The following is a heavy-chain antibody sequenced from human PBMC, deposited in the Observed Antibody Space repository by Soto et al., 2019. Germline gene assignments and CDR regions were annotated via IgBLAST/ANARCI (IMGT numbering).Heavy chain of an antibody. CDR2: IYSGGST. V-gene: IGHV3-66*01. D-gene: IGHD3-9*01. Sequence: GGSLRLSCAASGFTVSSNYMSWVRQAPGKGLEWVSVIYSGGSTYYADSVKGRFTISRDNSKNTLYLQMNSLRAEDTAVYYCARVFADILTGFDYWGQGTLVTVSS. J-gene: IGHJ4*02. CDR1: GFTVSSNY. CDR3: ARVFADILTGFDY.